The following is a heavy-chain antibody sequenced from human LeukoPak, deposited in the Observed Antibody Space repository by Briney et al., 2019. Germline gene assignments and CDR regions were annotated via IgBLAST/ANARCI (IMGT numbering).Heavy chain of an antibody. CDR1: GYAFTSHW. CDR3: ARDHSRTEGGISFWWFDP. J-gene: IGHJ5*02. Sequence: ASVNVSCKASGYAFTSHWMHWVRQAPGQGLEWMGVINPTGTGATYAQKFQGRATLTRDTSTSTDYMELSSLRSEDTAIYYCARDHSRTEGGISFWWFDPWGQGTLVTVSS. CDR2: INPTGTGA. D-gene: IGHD3-10*01. V-gene: IGHV1-46*01.